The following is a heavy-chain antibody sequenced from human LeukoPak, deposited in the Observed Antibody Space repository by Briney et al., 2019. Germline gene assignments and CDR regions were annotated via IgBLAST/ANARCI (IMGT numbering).Heavy chain of an antibody. CDR3: ARDGYYDSSRYFDL. J-gene: IGHJ2*01. CDR2: IYYSGST. Sequence: SETLSLTCTVSGGSISSYYWSWIRQPPGKGLEWIGYIYYSGSTNYNPSLKSRVTISVDTSKNQFSLKLSSVTAADTAVYYCARDGYYDSSRYFDLWGRGTLVTVSS. CDR1: GGSISSYY. D-gene: IGHD3-22*01. V-gene: IGHV4-59*12.